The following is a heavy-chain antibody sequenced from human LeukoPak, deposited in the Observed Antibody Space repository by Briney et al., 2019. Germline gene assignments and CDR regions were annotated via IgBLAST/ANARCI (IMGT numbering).Heavy chain of an antibody. CDR3: ARIVLWYAFDI. D-gene: IGHD3-10*01. CDR1: GGTFNSYA. J-gene: IGHJ3*02. V-gene: IGHV1-69*05. CDR2: IIPIFGTA. Sequence: GASEKVSCKASGGTFNSYAISWVGQAPGKGLEWMEGIIPIFGTANYAQKFQGRVTITTDEATITAFMDADTLIYDDAAVYYCARIVLWYAFDIWGQGTMVTVSS.